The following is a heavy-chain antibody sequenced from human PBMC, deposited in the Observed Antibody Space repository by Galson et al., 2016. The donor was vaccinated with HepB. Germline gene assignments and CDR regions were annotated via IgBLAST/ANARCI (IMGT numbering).Heavy chain of an antibody. CDR2: IDSRGDKT. V-gene: IGHV3-23*01. Sequence: SLRLSCAASGFSFDRYSMAWVRQAPGRGLEWVSAIDSRGDKTYYADSVQGRFTISRDNAKNVLYLHMSGLSAEDSAIYHCTKGALFDILTDGSGLDCWGQGAHVAVSS. J-gene: IGHJ4*01. D-gene: IGHD3-9*01. CDR1: GFSFDRYS. CDR3: TKGALFDILTDGSGLDC.